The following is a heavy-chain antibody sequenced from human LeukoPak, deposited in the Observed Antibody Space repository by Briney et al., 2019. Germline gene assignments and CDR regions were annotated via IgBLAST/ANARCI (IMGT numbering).Heavy chain of an antibody. J-gene: IGHJ4*02. D-gene: IGHD1-26*01. V-gene: IGHV4-34*01. Sequence: PSETLSLTCAVFGGSFSSYFWSWIRQSPGKGLEWIGEINHSGSTNYNPSLKSRVTISLGTSKNQLSLRLSSVTAADTAVYYCTYSGSNYPDYWGQGTLVIVSS. CDR1: GGSFSSYF. CDR2: INHSGST. CDR3: TYSGSNYPDY.